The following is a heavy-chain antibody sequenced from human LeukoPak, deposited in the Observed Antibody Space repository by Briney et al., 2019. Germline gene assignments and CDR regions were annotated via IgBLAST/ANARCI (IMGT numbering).Heavy chain of an antibody. Sequence: TSQTLSLTCAISGDSVSSNSFAWNWIRQSPSRGLECLGRTYYRSKWYNEYAVSVKSRITINPDTSRNRFSLQLNSVTPEDTAVYYCARDAPEGRAFQHWGQGTLVHVSS. CDR3: ARDAPEGRAFQH. CDR1: GDSVSSNSFA. J-gene: IGHJ1*01. CDR2: TYYRSKWYN. V-gene: IGHV6-1*01.